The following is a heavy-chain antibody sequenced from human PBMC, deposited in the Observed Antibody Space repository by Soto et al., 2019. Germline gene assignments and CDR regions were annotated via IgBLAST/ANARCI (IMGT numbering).Heavy chain of an antibody. CDR1: GGSISSSNW. CDR3: ARDPDYSTANWFDP. V-gene: IGHV4-4*02. CDR2: IYHSGST. J-gene: IGHJ5*02. D-gene: IGHD6-13*01. Sequence: XAILSLTCAVSGGSISSSNWWSWVRQPPGKGLEWIGEIYHSGSTNYNPSLKSRVTISVDKSKNQFSLKLSSVTAADTAVYYCARDPDYSTANWFDPWGQGTLVTVSS.